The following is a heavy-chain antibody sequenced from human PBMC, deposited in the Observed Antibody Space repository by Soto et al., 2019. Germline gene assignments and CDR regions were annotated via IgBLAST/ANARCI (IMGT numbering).Heavy chain of an antibody. D-gene: IGHD3-10*01. CDR1: GFTVSSNY. J-gene: IGHJ5*02. V-gene: IGHV3-66*01. CDR3: AREGAMVRGVIT. Sequence: GGSLRLSCAASGFTVSSNYMSWVRQAPGKGLEWVSVIYSGGSTYYADSVKGRFTISRDNSKNTLYLQMNSLRAEDTAVYYCAREGAMVRGVITWGQGTLVTVSS. CDR2: IYSGGST.